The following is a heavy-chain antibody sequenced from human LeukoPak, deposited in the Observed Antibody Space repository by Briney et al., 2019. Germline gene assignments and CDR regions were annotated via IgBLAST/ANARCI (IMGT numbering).Heavy chain of an antibody. CDR3: ASRLAKYYFDY. D-gene: IGHD5-12*01. J-gene: IGHJ4*02. CDR2: IYYSGST. V-gene: IGHV4-39*01. CDR1: GDSISSSSYY. Sequence: SETLSLTCTVSGDSISSSSYYWGWIRQPPGKGLEWIGSIYYSGSTYYNPSLKSRVTISVYTSKNQFSLKLSSVTAADTAVYYCASRLAKYYFDYWGQGTLVTVSS.